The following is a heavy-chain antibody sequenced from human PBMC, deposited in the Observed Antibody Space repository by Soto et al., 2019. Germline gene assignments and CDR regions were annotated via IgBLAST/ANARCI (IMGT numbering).Heavy chain of an antibody. CDR1: GFTFGDYA. CDR2: IRSKAYGGTT. V-gene: IGHV3-49*03. J-gene: IGHJ4*02. D-gene: IGHD5-12*01. CDR3: TRVGGYDYRGTLFDY. Sequence: GGSLRLSCTASGFTFGDYAMSWFRQAPGKGLEWVGFIRSKAYGGTTEYAASVKGRFTISRDDSKSIAYLQMNSLKTEDTAVYYCTRVGGYDYRGTLFDYWGQGTLVTVSS.